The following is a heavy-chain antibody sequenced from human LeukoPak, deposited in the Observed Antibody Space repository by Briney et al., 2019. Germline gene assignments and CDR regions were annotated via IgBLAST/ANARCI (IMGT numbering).Heavy chain of an antibody. D-gene: IGHD6-19*01. CDR3: ALYSSGTSWYFDL. V-gene: IGHV5-51*01. CDR1: GYNFTNYW. J-gene: IGHJ2*01. CDR2: VYPDDSDT. Sequence: PGESLKISCKGSGYNFTNYWIGWVRQMPGRGLEWMGIVYPDDSDTRYSPSFQGQVIISVDKSISTAYLQWSSLKASDTAMYYCALYSSGTSWYFDLWGRGTLVTVSS.